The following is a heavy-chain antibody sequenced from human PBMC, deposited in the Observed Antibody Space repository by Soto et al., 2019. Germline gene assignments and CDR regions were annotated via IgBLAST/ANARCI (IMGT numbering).Heavy chain of an antibody. Sequence: EVQLEESGGALVQPGRSLRLSCAASGFTFDDYAMNWVRQVLGKRLEWVSSISWNSGNIGYADSVKGRFTTSRDNAENSLYLQMNSLRPEDTALYYCVRSKGGYSYGTPFDYWGQGTLVTVSS. D-gene: IGHD5-18*01. CDR2: ISWNSGNI. J-gene: IGHJ4*02. V-gene: IGHV3-9*01. CDR3: VRSKGGYSYGTPFDY. CDR1: GFTFDDYA.